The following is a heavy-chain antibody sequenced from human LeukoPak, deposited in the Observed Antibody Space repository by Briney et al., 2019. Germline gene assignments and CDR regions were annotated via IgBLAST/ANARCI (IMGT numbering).Heavy chain of an antibody. CDR2: IIPIFGTA. CDR3: ARANQQLVLVCAFDI. J-gene: IGHJ3*02. V-gene: IGHV1-69*13. CDR1: GGTFSSYA. D-gene: IGHD6-13*01. Sequence: GASVKVSCKASGGTFSSYAISWVRQAPEQGLEWMGGIIPIFGTANYAQKFQGRVTITADESTSTAYMELSSLRSEDTAVYYCARANQQLVLVCAFDIWGQGTMVTVSS.